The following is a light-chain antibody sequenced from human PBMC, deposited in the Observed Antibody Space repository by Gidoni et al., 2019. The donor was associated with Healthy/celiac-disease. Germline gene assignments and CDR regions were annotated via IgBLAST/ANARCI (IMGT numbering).Light chain of an antibody. CDR2: AAS. Sequence: DIQMTQPPSPLSASVGDRVTITCPASHSISSYLNWYQQKPGKAPKLLIYAASSLQRGVPSRFSGSGSGTDFTLTVSSLQPEDFATYYCQQSDSTPWTFGQGTKVEIK. CDR1: HSISSY. CDR3: QQSDSTPWT. V-gene: IGKV1-39*01. J-gene: IGKJ1*01.